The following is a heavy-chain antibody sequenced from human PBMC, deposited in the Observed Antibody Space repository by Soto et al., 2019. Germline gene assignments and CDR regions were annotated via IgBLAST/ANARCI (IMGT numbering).Heavy chain of an antibody. V-gene: IGHV3-23*01. D-gene: IGHD3-22*01. J-gene: IGHJ4*02. CDR2: ITGSAGST. CDR3: TKDKADKYDSSVDS. CDR1: GFTFDSHA. Sequence: GGSLRLSCVGSGFTFDSHAMNWVRQAPGKGLECVAGITGSAGSTYYADSVKGRFTISKDNSKNTLYLQMNSLRAEDTAVYYCTKDKADKYDSSVDSWGQGTQVTVSS.